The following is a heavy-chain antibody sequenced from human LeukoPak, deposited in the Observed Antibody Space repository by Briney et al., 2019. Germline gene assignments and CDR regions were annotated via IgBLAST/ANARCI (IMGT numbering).Heavy chain of an antibody. J-gene: IGHJ4*02. Sequence: LSLTCTVSGGSISSSSYYWGWIRQAPGKGLEWIGRSKNKANAYNTVYAASVRGRFSFSRDDRQNSLYLQMNSLKTEDTAVYYCTRVFYYGGSGFYPDHWGQGTLVTVSS. CDR3: TRVFYYGGSGFYPDH. D-gene: IGHD3-22*01. V-gene: IGHV3-72*01. CDR1: GGSISSSSYY. CDR2: SKNKANAYNT.